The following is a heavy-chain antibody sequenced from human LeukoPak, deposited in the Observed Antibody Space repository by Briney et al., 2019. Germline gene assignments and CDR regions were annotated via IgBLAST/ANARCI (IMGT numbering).Heavy chain of an antibody. J-gene: IGHJ4*02. CDR3: AREDYYDSSGFED. CDR1: GYTFPGYY. Sequence: ASVKVSCKASGYTFPGYYMHWVRQAPGQGLEWMGWINPNSGGTNYAQKFQGRVTMTRDTSISTAYMELSRLRSDDMAVYYCAREDYYDSSGFEDWGQGTLVTVSS. V-gene: IGHV1-2*02. CDR2: INPNSGGT. D-gene: IGHD3-22*01.